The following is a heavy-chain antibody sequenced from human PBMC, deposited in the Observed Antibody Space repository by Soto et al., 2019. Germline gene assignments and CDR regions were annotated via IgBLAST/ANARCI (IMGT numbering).Heavy chain of an antibody. Sequence: ASVKVSCKVSGYTLTELSMHWVRQAPGKGLEWMGGFDPEDGETIYAQKFQGRVTMTEDTSTDTAYMELSSLRSEDTAVYCCATKGRWYVGYYYYGMDVWGQGTTVTAP. CDR2: FDPEDGET. J-gene: IGHJ6*02. CDR1: GYTLTELS. CDR3: ATKGRWYVGYYYYGMDV. V-gene: IGHV1-24*01. D-gene: IGHD6-13*01.